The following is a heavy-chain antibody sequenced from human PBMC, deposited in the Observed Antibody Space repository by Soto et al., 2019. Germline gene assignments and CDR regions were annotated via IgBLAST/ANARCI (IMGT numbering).Heavy chain of an antibody. J-gene: IGHJ4*02. D-gene: IGHD3-9*01. V-gene: IGHV3-23*01. CDR2: IRGDGGQT. CDR1: GFTFTSYG. Sequence: GSLRLSCTASGFTFTSYGMGWVRQAPGKGLQWVSTIRGDGGQTHYTDSVKGRFSISRDNSKNTVYLQMDSLRAEDTAMYFCARDVGLDSDDFFAYWGQGTQVTVSS. CDR3: ARDVGLDSDDFFAY.